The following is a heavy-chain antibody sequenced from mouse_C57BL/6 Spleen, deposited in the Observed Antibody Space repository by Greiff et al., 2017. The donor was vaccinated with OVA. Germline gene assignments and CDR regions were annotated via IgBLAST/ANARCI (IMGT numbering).Heavy chain of an antibody. D-gene: IGHD2-1*01. CDR1: GYAFSSYW. J-gene: IGHJ3*01. V-gene: IGHV1-80*01. CDR3: ARDEMSYGNYGWCAY. Sequence: QVQLQQSGAELVKPGASVKISCKASGYAFSSYWMNWVKQRPGKGLEWIGQIYPGDGDTNYNGKFKGKATLTADKSSSTAYMQLSSLTSEDSAVYFCARDEMSYGNYGWCAYWGQGTLVTVSA. CDR2: IYPGDGDT.